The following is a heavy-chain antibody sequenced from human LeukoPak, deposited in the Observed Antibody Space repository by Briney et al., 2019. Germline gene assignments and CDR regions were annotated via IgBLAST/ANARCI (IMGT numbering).Heavy chain of an antibody. CDR2: INPSGGST. CDR1: GYSFATYY. D-gene: IGHD3-16*02. V-gene: IGHV1-46*01. J-gene: IGHJ4*02. CDR3: AREPPGTYRFDY. Sequence: GASVTVSFKASGYSFATYYIHWVRQAPGQGLEGMGIINPSGGSTTYAQKFLGRVTMTRDTSTSTVYMEVTRRRSEDTAVYYCAREPPGTYRFDYWGQGTLVTVSS.